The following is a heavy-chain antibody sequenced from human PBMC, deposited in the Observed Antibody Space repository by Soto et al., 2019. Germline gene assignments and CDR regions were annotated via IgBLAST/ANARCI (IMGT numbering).Heavy chain of an antibody. CDR2: INYSGST. Sequence: SLTLSLTCTIADCSISSYYLSWIRQPRGKGLEWLGYINYSGSTNYNPSLSSRVTISVDTSNNQFSLNLSFVTAADTAGYHWARDESYEGCCGQGTLVGVS. J-gene: IGHJ4*02. CDR3: ARDESYEGC. V-gene: IGHV4-59*01. CDR1: DCSISSYY. D-gene: IGHD1-26*01.